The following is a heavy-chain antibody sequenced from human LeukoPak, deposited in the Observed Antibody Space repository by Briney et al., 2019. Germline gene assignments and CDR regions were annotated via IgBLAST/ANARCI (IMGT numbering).Heavy chain of an antibody. Sequence: GGSLRLSCAASGFTFSNYAMSWVRQAPGKGLEWVSAIGGSSINTYYADSIKGRFTTSRDNSKNTLFLQISSLRAEDTAIYYCARVLSLRYFDWVLYADSWGQGTLVTVSS. CDR2: IGGSSINT. CDR3: ARVLSLRYFDWVLYADS. J-gene: IGHJ4*02. D-gene: IGHD3-9*01. V-gene: IGHV3-23*01. CDR1: GFTFSNYA.